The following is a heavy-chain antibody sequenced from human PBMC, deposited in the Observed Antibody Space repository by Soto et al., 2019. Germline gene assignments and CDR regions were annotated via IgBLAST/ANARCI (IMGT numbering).Heavy chain of an antibody. J-gene: IGHJ6*02. D-gene: IGHD3-22*01. CDR2: INSDGSST. V-gene: IGHV3-74*01. CDR3: ARGGITMIASYGMAV. CDR1: GFTFSSYW. Sequence: GGSLRLSCAASGFTFSSYWMHWVRQAPGEGLVWVSRINSDGSSTSYADSVKGRFTISRDNAKNTLYLQMNSLRAEDTAVYYCARGGITMIASYGMAVWGQGTTVTVSS.